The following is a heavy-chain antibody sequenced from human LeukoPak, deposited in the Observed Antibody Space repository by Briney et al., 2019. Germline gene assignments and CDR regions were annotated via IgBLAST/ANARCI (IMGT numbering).Heavy chain of an antibody. CDR1: GYTFTDYY. CDR2: INPNSGGT. D-gene: IGHD5-18*01. J-gene: IGHJ4*02. V-gene: IGHV1-2*02. Sequence: ASVKVSCKTSGYTFTDYYMHWVRQAPGQGLEWMGWINPNSGGTNYAQKFQGRVTMTRDTSISTAYMELSRLRSDDTAVYYCARDSAPGDTYGLLGIDSWGQGTLVTVSS. CDR3: ARDSAPGDTYGLLGIDS.